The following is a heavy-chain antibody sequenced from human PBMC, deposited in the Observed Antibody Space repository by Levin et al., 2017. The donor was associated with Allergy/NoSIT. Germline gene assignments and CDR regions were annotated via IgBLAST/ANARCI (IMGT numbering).Heavy chain of an antibody. D-gene: IGHD3-16*01. CDR2: IGTAADT. V-gene: IGHV3-13*01. J-gene: IGHJ6*02. CDR3: AREGFGDFGMWSGMDV. CDR1: GFTFSTYD. Sequence: GGSLRLSCKASGFTFSTYDMHWVRQVRGKGLEWVSAIGTAADTYYGDSVKGRFTISRENTKNSMYLEMTTLGVGDTGVYFCAREGFGDFGMWSGMDVWGPGTTVIVSS.